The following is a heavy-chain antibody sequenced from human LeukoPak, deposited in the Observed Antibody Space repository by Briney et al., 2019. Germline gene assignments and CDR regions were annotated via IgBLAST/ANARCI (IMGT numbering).Heavy chain of an antibody. D-gene: IGHD4-23*01. CDR1: GGSIRSYY. J-gene: IGHJ4*02. Sequence: TSEALSLTCTVSGGSIRSYYWSWIRQPAGKGLEWIGRIYTSGSTNYNPSLKSRVTMSVDTSKNQFSLKLSSVTAADTAVYYCARDILSEDGGNSDYWGQGTLVTVSS. V-gene: IGHV4-4*07. CDR2: IYTSGST. CDR3: ARDILSEDGGNSDY.